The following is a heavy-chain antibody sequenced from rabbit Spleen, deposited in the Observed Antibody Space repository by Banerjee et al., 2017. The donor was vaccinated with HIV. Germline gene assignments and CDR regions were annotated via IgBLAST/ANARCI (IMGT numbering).Heavy chain of an antibody. J-gene: IGHJ2*01. CDR3: ARNYVNAFDP. CDR2: INAVTGKA. Sequence: QEQLEESGGDLVKPEGSLTLTCTASGFSFSSSYWICWVRQAPGKGLEWIACINAVTGKAVYASWAKGRFTFSKTSSTTVTLQMTSLTAADTATYFCARNYVNAFDPWGPGTLVTVS. CDR1: GFSFSSSYW. D-gene: IGHD1-1*01. V-gene: IGHV1S45*01.